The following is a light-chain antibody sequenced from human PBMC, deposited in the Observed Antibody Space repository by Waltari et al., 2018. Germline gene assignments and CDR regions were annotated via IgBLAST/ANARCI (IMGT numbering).Light chain of an antibody. V-gene: IGKV3-20*01. CDR2: DAS. CDR3: QKYGTLPAT. J-gene: IGKJ1*01. Sequence: ELVFTQSPGTLSLSPGERAPLSCRASQSVSRTLAWYQPKPGQAPRLLIYDASSRATGIPDRFSGSGSGTDFSLTISRLEPEDFAVYYCQKYGTLPATFGQGTKVEIK. CDR1: QSVSRT.